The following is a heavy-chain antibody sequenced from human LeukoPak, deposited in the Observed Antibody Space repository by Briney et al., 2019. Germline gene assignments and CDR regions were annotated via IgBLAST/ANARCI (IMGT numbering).Heavy chain of an antibody. Sequence: PGGSLRLSCAATGFTLTAYGMHWGRQAPGKGLEWVAFIRSDGSNKYYTDSVKGRFTISRDNSKNTLYLQMNSLRAEDTAVYYCAKQYGSGSYNFDYWGQGTLVTVSS. CDR2: IRSDGSNK. CDR1: GFTLTAYG. J-gene: IGHJ4*02. V-gene: IGHV3-30*02. D-gene: IGHD3-10*01. CDR3: AKQYGSGSYNFDY.